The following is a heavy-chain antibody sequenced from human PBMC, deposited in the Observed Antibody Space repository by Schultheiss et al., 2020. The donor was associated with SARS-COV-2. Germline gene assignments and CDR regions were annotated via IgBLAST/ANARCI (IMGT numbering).Heavy chain of an antibody. CDR2: ISGSGGST. J-gene: IGHJ3*02. D-gene: IGHD5-18*01. CDR1: GFTFSSYA. CDR3: AKAGGYSYGLDAFDI. Sequence: GGSLRLSCAASGFTFSSYAMSWVRQAPGKGLEWVSAISGSGGSTYYADSVKGRFSISRDNSKNTLYLQMNSLRAEDTAVYYCAKAGGYSYGLDAFDIWGQGTTVTVSS. V-gene: IGHV3-23*01.